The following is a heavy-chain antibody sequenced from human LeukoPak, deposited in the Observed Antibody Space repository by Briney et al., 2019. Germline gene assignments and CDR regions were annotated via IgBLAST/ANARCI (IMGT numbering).Heavy chain of an antibody. CDR2: IYTSGST. CDR3: ARGAAGGLSWFDP. V-gene: IGHV4-4*07. Sequence: PSETPSLTCSVSGGSISSYYWSWIRQPAGKGLEWIGRIYTSGSTNYNPSLKSRVTMSVDTPKNQFSLKLSSVTAADTAVYYCARGAAGGLSWFDPWGQGTLVTVSS. D-gene: IGHD6-13*01. CDR1: GGSISSYY. J-gene: IGHJ5*02.